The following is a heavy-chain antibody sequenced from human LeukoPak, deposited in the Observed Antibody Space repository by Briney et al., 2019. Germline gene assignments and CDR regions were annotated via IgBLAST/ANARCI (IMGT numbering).Heavy chain of an antibody. CDR3: ARAGPVLRYFASLQTGYYYYYMDV. V-gene: IGHV1-69*05. CDR1: GGTFSSYA. CDR2: IIPIFGTA. D-gene: IGHD3-9*01. Sequence: SVKVSCKASGGTFSSYAISWVRQAPGQGREWMGGIIPIFGTANYAQKFQGRGTITTDESTSTAYMELTSLRSEDTAVYYCARAGPVLRYFASLQTGYYYYYMDVWGKGNTVTVSS. J-gene: IGHJ6*03.